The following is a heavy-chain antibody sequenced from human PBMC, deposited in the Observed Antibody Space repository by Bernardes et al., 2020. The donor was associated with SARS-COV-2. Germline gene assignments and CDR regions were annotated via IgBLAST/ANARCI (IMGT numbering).Heavy chain of an antibody. CDR3: VKVRNYYDPSGYYFGITFDY. CDR1: GFTFSSYA. J-gene: IGHJ4*02. D-gene: IGHD3-22*01. CDR2: ISGSGDSA. V-gene: IGHV3-23*01. Sequence: GGSLRLSCAASGFTFSSYAMNWVRQAPGKGLQWVSVISGSGDSADYADSVKGRFTISRDNSNNTLYLQMNGLRAEDTALYYCVKVRNYYDPSGYYFGITFDYWGQGALVTVSS.